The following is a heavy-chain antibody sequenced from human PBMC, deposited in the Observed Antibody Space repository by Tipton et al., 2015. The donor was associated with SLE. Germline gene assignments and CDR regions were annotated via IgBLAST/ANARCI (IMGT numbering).Heavy chain of an antibody. CDR3: AKHYDFWMAGMDV. CDR1: GFTFSTYA. J-gene: IGHJ6*02. Sequence: SLRLSCAASGFTFSTYAMHWVRQAPGKGLEWVALISYDGSNKYYADSVKGRFTISRDNSNNTVYLQMNSLRAEDTAVYYCAKHYDFWMAGMDVWGQGTTVTVSS. D-gene: IGHD3-3*01. CDR2: ISYDGSNK. V-gene: IGHV3-30*14.